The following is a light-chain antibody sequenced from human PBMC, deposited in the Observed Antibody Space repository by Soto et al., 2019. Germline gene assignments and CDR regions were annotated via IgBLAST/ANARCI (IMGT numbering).Light chain of an antibody. V-gene: IGKV1-9*01. Sequence: IQLTQSPSSLSASVGDSVTITCRASQGIITYLAWYQQQPGKAPNLLIYGSSTLQSGVPLRFSGSGSGTDFTLTINSLQAEDFATYYCQQTRSYPSTFGGGTKVDIK. J-gene: IGKJ4*01. CDR2: GSS. CDR3: QQTRSYPST. CDR1: QGIITY.